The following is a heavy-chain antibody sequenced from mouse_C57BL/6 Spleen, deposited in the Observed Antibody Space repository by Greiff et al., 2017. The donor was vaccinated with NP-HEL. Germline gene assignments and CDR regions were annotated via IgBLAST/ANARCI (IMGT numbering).Heavy chain of an antibody. CDR3: ARFYYGYLYYFDY. CDR1: GYTFTSYW. D-gene: IGHD2-2*01. V-gene: IGHV1-7*01. Sequence: QVQLQQSGAELAKPGASVKLSCKASGYTFTSYWMHWVKQRPGQGLEWIGYINPSSGYTKYNQKFKDKATLTADKSSSTAYMQLSSLTYEDSAVYYCARFYYGYLYYFDYWGQGTTLTVSS. J-gene: IGHJ2*01. CDR2: INPSSGYT.